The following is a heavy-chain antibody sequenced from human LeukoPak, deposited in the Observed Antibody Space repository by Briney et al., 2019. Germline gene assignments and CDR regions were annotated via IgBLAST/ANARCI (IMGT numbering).Heavy chain of an antibody. CDR3: ARAEELGSQHTAMVV. CDR2: IIPIFGTA. J-gene: IGHJ4*02. CDR1: GGTFSSYA. D-gene: IGHD5-18*01. Sequence: GASVKVSCKASGGTFSSYAISWVRQAPGQGLEWMGGIIPIFGTANYAQKFQGRVTITADESTSTAYMELSSLRSEDTAVYYCARAEELGSQHTAMVVWGQGTLVTVSS. V-gene: IGHV1-69*13.